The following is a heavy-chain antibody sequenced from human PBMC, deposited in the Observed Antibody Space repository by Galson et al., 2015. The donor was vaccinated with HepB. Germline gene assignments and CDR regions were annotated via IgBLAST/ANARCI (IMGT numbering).Heavy chain of an antibody. Sequence: SLRLSCAASGFTFSSYAMHWVRQAPGKGLEYVSAISSNGGSTYYADPVKGRFTIPRDNSKNTLYLQMSSLRAEDTAVYYCGGGGSRIAAAGRIDYWGQGTLVTVSS. D-gene: IGHD6-13*01. J-gene: IGHJ4*02. CDR1: GFTFSSYA. CDR3: GGGGSRIAAAGRIDY. V-gene: IGHV3-64D*06. CDR2: ISSNGGST.